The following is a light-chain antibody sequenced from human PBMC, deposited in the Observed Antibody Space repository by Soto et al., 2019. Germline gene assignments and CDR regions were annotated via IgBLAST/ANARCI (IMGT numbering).Light chain of an antibody. CDR3: QQCNNWPLT. CDR2: GAS. V-gene: IGKV3-15*01. CDR1: QSVSSN. J-gene: IGKJ1*01. Sequence: EIVMTQSPATLSVSPGERATRSCRASQSVSSNLAWYQQKPGQAPRLLIYGASTRATGIPARFSGSGSGTEFTLTISSLQSEDFAVYYCQQCNNWPLTFGQGTRVEIK.